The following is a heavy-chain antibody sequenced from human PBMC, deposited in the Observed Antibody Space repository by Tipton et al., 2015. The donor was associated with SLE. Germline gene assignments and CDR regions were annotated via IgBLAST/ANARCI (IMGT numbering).Heavy chain of an antibody. D-gene: IGHD5-12*01. V-gene: IGHV4-61*05. CDR1: GGSISSSSYY. J-gene: IGHJ4*02. CDR3: ASLGYSGYEASPFDYFDY. Sequence: TLSLTCTVSGGSISSSSYYWGWIRQPPGKGLEWIGYIYYSGSTNYNPSLKSRVTISVDTSKNQFSLKLSSVTAADTAVYYCASLGYSGYEASPFDYFDYWGQGTLVTVSS. CDR2: IYYSGST.